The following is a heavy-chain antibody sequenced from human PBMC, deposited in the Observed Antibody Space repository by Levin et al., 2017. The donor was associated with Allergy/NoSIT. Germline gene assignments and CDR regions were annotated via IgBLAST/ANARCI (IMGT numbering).Heavy chain of an antibody. CDR1: GFTFSSYA. V-gene: IGHV3-23*01. J-gene: IGHJ4*02. CDR2: IIESGDST. D-gene: IGHD6-6*01. CDR3: AREEKVARPSDY. Sequence: GESLKISCVASGFTFSSYAMTWVRQAPGKGLEWVSGIIESGDSTYYADSVKGRFTISRDNSKNTLYLQMNSLRAEDTAMYYCAREEKVARPSDYWGQGTLVTVSA.